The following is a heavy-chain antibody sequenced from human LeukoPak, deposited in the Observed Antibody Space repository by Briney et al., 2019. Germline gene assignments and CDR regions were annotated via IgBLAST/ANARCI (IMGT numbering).Heavy chain of an antibody. CDR2: FDPEDGET. J-gene: IGHJ4*02. Sequence: GASVNVSCKVSGYTLTELSMHCVRQAPGTGLEGMGGFDPEDGETIYAQKFQGRVTMTEDTSTDTAYMELSSLRSEDTAVYYCATIGIAAAGTVDYWGQGTLVTVSS. CDR3: ATIGIAAAGTVDY. CDR1: GYTLTELS. D-gene: IGHD6-13*01. V-gene: IGHV1-24*01.